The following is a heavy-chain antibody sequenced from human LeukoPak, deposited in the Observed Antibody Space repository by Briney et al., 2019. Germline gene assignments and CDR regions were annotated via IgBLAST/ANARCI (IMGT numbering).Heavy chain of an antibody. J-gene: IGHJ4*02. D-gene: IGHD2-21*02. CDR3: VRGLCGGDCYFDYFDY. CDR1: GFTFSSYE. CDR2: IKQDGSEK. Sequence: GGSLRLSCAASGFTFSSYEMNWVRQAPGKGLEWVANIKQDGSEKYYVDSVKGRFTISRDNSKKSVFLQMNSLRAEDTAVYYCVRGLCGGDCYFDYFDYWGQGTLVTVSS. V-gene: IGHV3-7*01.